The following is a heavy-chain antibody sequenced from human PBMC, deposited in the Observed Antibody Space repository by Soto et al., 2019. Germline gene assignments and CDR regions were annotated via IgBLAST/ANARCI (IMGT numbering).Heavy chain of an antibody. V-gene: IGHV3-30*03. CDR3: ASTHVKWELSGSLAN. J-gene: IGHJ4*02. CDR1: GFTFSSYG. CDR2: ISYDGSSQ. Sequence: QVQLVESGGGVVQPGRSLRLSCAASGFTFSSYGMHWVRQAPGKGLEWVALISYDGSSQSYADSVKGRFTISRDNSKSLLYRQMNSLRAEDTAVYYCASTHVKWELSGSLANWGQGTLVTVSS. D-gene: IGHD1-26*01.